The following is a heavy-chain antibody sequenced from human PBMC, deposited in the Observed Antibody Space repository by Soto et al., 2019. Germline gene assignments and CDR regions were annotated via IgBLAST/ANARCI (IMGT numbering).Heavy chain of an antibody. Sequence: QVQLVQSGAEVKKPGASVKVSCKASGYTFTGYYMHWVRQAPGQGLEWMGWINPNSGGTNYAQKFQGRVTMTRDTSNSTAYMELSRLRSDDTAVYYCATQPLFIAVAGGGEGYWGQGTLVTVSS. D-gene: IGHD6-19*01. V-gene: IGHV1-2*02. CDR2: INPNSGGT. CDR3: ATQPLFIAVAGGGEGY. J-gene: IGHJ4*02. CDR1: GYTFTGYY.